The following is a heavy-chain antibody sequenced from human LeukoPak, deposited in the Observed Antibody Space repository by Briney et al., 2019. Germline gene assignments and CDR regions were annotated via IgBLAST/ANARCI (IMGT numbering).Heavy chain of an antibody. D-gene: IGHD3-3*01. J-gene: IGHJ6*02. CDR3: ARVITIFRVALLDV. V-gene: IGHV1-8*01. CDR2: MNPNSGNT. CDR1: GYTFTSYD. Sequence: ASVKVSCKASGYTFTSYDINWVRQATGQGIEWMGWMNPNSGNTGYAQKFQGRVTMTRNTSISTAYMELSSLRSEDTAVYYCARVITIFRVALLDVWGQGTTVTVSS.